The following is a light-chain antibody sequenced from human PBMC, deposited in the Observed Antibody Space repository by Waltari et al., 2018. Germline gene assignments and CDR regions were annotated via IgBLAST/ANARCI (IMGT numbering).Light chain of an antibody. CDR2: WAS. CDR1: SLVQFSNKYCY. Sequence: SLVQFSNKYCYLAWYQQKPGQSPKLLVHWASTRESGVPDRFSGSGSGREFTLTISSLQAEDVAVYYCQQYYSIPYTFGQGTRLEIK. V-gene: IGKV4-1*01. CDR3: QQYYSIPYT. J-gene: IGKJ2*01.